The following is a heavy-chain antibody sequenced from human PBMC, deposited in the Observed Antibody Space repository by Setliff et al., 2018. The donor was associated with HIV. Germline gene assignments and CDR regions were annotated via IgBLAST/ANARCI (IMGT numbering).Heavy chain of an antibody. CDR1: GVSLSGDY. CDR2: VHPSGSI. Sequence: SETLSLTCAVSGVSLSGDYWSWVRQPPGKGLEWIAEVHPSGSINYNSSLKSRVAISVDTSNNHFSLTMTSVTAADTAVYYCARGRDWAKTGDFWGQGALVTVSS. V-gene: IGHV4-34*01. D-gene: IGHD3-9*01. J-gene: IGHJ4*02. CDR3: ARGRDWAKTGDF.